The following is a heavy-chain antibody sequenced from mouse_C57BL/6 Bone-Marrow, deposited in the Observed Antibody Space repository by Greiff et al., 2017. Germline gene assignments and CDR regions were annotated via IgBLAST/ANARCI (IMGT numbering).Heavy chain of an antibody. D-gene: IGHD1-1*01. V-gene: IGHV14-1*01. CDR2: NDPEDGDT. Sequence: EVQLQESGAELVRPGASVKLSCTASGFNIKDYYMHWVKQRPEQGLEWIGRNDPEDGDTEYAPKFQGKAIMTADTSSNTAYLQLSSLTSEDTAVYYCTTDPRYYGSRGYWGQGTTLTVSS. J-gene: IGHJ2*01. CDR1: GFNIKDYY. CDR3: TTDPRYYGSRGY.